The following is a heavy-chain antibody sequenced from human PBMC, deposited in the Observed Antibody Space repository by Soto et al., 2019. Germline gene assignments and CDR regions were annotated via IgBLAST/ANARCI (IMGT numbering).Heavy chain of an antibody. D-gene: IGHD3-10*01. CDR2: VSYDLSHK. V-gene: IGHV3-30-3*01. Sequence: QVQLVESGGGVVQPGGSLRLSCVASGISFSNSAIHWVRQAPGKGLQGGAVVSYDLSHKYYADSVKGRFTISRDNSENTVSQQLNRLRAEDSAIYYCARQSTGAVSDDNYYYYGLDVWGQGTTVTVSS. J-gene: IGHJ6*01. CDR1: GISFSNSA. CDR3: ARQSTGAVSDDNYYYYGLDV.